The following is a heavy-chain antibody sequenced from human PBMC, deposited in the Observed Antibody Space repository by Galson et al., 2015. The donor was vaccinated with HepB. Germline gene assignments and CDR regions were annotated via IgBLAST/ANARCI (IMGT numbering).Heavy chain of an antibody. CDR1: GYTFASYH. Sequence: QSGAEVKKPGESLRTSCKASGYTFASYHINWVRQATGQGLEWMGWMNPNSGDSGNAQQFQGRITLTRDTSINTAYLELNSLTYGDTAVYYCVRVGGLYGSGWFSWGQGTLVSVSA. CDR3: VRVGGLYGSGWFS. D-gene: IGHD6-19*01. J-gene: IGHJ5*02. CDR2: MNPNSGDS. V-gene: IGHV1-8*01.